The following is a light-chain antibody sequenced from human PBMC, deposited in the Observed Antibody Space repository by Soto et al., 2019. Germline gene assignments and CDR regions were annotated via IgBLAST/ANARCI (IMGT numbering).Light chain of an antibody. CDR3: QQYGSSRT. CDR2: DAS. J-gene: IGKJ1*01. Sequence: VLTQTPGTLSLSPGERATLSCRASQSVSSTYLAWYQQKPGQAPRLLIYDASTRATGIPDRFSGSGSGTDFTLTISRLESEDFAVYYCQQYGSSRTFGLGAKVDI. V-gene: IGKV3-20*01. CDR1: QSVSSTY.